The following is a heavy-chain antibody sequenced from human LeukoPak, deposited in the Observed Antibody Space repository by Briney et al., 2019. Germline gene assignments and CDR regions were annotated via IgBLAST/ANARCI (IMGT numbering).Heavy chain of an antibody. CDR2: ISSDGDST. CDR3: ARDKSSTYSAFDI. Sequence: GGSLRLSCAASGFTFSTYSMHWVRQAPGKGLEYVSAISSDGDSTYYAISVKGRFTISRDNSKNTLYLQMNSLRAEDTAVYYCARDKSSTYSAFDIWGQGTMVSVSS. D-gene: IGHD2-21*01. J-gene: IGHJ3*02. CDR1: GFTFSTYS. V-gene: IGHV3-64*01.